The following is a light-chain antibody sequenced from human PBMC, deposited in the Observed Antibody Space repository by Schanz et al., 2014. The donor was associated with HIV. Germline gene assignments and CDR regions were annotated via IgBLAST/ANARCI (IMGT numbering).Light chain of an antibody. J-gene: IGLJ2*01. Sequence: QSVLTQPASVSGSPGQSITISCTGTSSDVGGYNYVSWYQQHPGKAPKLMIYDVSNRPSGVSNRFSGSKSGTTASLTISGLQPEDEADYYCISYTSDTVLFGGGTKLTVL. CDR2: DVS. CDR3: ISYTSDTVL. V-gene: IGLV2-14*03. CDR1: SSDVGGYNY.